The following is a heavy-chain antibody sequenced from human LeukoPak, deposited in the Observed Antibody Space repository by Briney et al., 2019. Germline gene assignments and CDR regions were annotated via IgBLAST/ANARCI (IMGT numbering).Heavy chain of an antibody. CDR3: ARGGPEGYCTNGVCYTGAFDI. V-gene: IGHV3-48*03. J-gene: IGHJ3*02. D-gene: IGHD2-8*01. CDR2: ISSSGSTI. Sequence: GGSLRLSCAASGFTFSSYEMNWVRQAPGKGLEWVSYISSSGSTIYYADSVKGRFTISRDNAKNSLYLQTNSLRAEDTAVYYCARGGPEGYCTNGVCYTGAFDIWGQGTMVTVSS. CDR1: GFTFSSYE.